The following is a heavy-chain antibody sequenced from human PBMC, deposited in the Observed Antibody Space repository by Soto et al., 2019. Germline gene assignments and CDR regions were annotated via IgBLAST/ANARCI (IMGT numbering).Heavy chain of an antibody. CDR2: IPNNGSP. D-gene: IGHD7-27*01. CDR1: GGSVRTGSYH. Sequence: PXATLSLTCSVSGGSVRTGSYHWSWIRQPPGKGLEWIGFIPNNGSPDYNPSLKSRVVVSIDRSKNQFSLKVNSVTAADTAVYFCARIGWGGDSWGQGTLVTVSS. V-gene: IGHV4-61*01. CDR3: ARIGWGGDS. J-gene: IGHJ4*02.